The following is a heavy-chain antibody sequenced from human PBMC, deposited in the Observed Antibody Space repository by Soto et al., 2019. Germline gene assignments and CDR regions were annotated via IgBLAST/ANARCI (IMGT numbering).Heavy chain of an antibody. J-gene: IGHJ5*02. V-gene: IGHV1-69*13. D-gene: IGHD3-22*01. CDR3: ARDNKPNYYDTSGYSWFDT. CDR1: GGTFSSYA. CDR2: IIPIFGTA. Sequence: SVKVSCKASGGTFSSYAISWVRQAPGQGLEWMGGIIPIFGTANYAQKFQGRVTITADESTSTAYMELSSLRSEDTAVYYCARDNKPNYYDTSGYSWFDTWGQGTLVTVSS.